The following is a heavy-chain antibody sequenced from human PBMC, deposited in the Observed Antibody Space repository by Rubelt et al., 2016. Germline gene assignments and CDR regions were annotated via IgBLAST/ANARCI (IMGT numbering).Heavy chain of an antibody. Sequence: SGSTYYNPSLKSRVTISVETSKNQFSLKLSSVTAADTAVYYCASNHGDYVGSYWYFDLWGRGTLVAVSS. CDR3: ASNHGDYVGSYWYFDL. D-gene: IGHD4-23*01. V-gene: IGHV4-39*07. CDR2: SGST. J-gene: IGHJ2*01.